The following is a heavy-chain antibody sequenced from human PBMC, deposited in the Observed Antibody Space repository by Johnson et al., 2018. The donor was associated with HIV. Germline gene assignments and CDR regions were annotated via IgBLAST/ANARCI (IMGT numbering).Heavy chain of an antibody. Sequence: QVQLVESGGGVVRPGGSLRLSCAASGFTFSSYAMHWVRQAPGKGLEWVAVISYDGSNKYYADSVKGRFPISRDNSKNTLYLEMNSLRAEDTAVYYCAKDIVYGVYGSQGAFHIWSRGTMVKVSS. CDR3: AKDIVYGVYGSQGAFHI. CDR1: GFTFSSYA. D-gene: IGHD4-17*01. J-gene: IGHJ3*02. CDR2: ISYDGSNK. V-gene: IGHV3-30-3*01.